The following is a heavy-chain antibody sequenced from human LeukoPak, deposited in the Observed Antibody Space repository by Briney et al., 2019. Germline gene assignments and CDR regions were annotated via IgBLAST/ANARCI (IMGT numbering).Heavy chain of an antibody. CDR1: GFTFSSYG. Sequence: HPGGSLRLSCAASGFTFSSYGMHWVRQAPGKGLEWVAVISYDGSNKYYADSVKGRFTISRDNSKNTLYLQMNSLRAEDTAVYYCAREIFLGYCSGGSCYSGFFDYWGQGTLVTVSS. J-gene: IGHJ4*02. D-gene: IGHD2-15*01. CDR2: ISYDGSNK. V-gene: IGHV3-30*03. CDR3: AREIFLGYCSGGSCYSGFFDY.